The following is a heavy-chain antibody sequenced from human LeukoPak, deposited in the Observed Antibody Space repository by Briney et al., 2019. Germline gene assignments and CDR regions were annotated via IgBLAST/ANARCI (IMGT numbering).Heavy chain of an antibody. Sequence: GRSLRLSCAASGFTFSSYGMHWVRQAPGKGLEWVAVISYDGSNKYYADSVKGRFTISRDNYKNTLYLQMNSLRAEDTAVYYCAKDLSLHYGSGSLPDYWGQGTLVTVSS. J-gene: IGHJ4*02. V-gene: IGHV3-30*18. CDR3: AKDLSLHYGSGSLPDY. CDR2: ISYDGSNK. CDR1: GFTFSSYG. D-gene: IGHD3-10*01.